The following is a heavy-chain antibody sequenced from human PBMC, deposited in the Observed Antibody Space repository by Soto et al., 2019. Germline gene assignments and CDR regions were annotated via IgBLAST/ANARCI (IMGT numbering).Heavy chain of an antibody. CDR3: AKDQGEGGDYENLLPSD. CDR2: ISSGRGATI. Sequence: EVQLVESGGGLVQPGGSLRLSCAASGFTFRHYAMNWVRQAPGKGLEWVSGISSGRGATIRYAESVQGRFSISRDNSKNTLFLQMNNLSVDDTALYYCAKDQGEGGDYENLLPSDWGQGILVTVSS. D-gene: IGHD4-17*01. V-gene: IGHV3-23*04. CDR1: GFTFRHYA. J-gene: IGHJ4*02.